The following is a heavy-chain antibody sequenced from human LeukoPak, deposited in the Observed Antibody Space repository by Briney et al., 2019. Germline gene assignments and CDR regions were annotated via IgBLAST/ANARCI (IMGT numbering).Heavy chain of an antibody. Sequence: ASVKVSCKASGYTFTGCYMHWVRQAPGQGLEWMGWINPNSGGTNYAQKFQGRVTMTRDTSISTAYMELSRLRSDDTAVYYCARGMVYAKYRYYYYYGMDVWGQGTTVTVSS. CDR1: GYTFTGCY. CDR3: ARGMVYAKYRYYYYYGMDV. D-gene: IGHD2-8*01. V-gene: IGHV1-2*02. CDR2: INPNSGGT. J-gene: IGHJ6*02.